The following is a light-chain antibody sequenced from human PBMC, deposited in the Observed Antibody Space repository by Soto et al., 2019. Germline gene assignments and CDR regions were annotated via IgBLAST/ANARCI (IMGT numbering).Light chain of an antibody. CDR1: QSISSN. Sequence: EIVMTQSPATLSVSPGERATLSCRASQSISSNLAWYQQKPGQAPRLLIYRASTRATGISARFSGSGSGTEFTLTISSLQSEDSAVYYCQHYNAWPSFPFGPGTKVDIK. V-gene: IGKV3-15*01. J-gene: IGKJ3*01. CDR2: RAS. CDR3: QHYNAWPSFP.